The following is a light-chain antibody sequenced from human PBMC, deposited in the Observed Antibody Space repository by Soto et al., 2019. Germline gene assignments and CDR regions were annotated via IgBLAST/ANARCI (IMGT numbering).Light chain of an antibody. CDR1: QTISSW. CDR3: LQYNNYPWT. J-gene: IGKJ1*01. Sequence: IKMTQSPSTLSGTVGDRVTITCRASQTISSWLAWYQQKPGKAPKLLIYKGSDLQSGVPSRFSGSGSGAEFTLTISSLQPDDVATYYCLQYNNYPWTFGQGTMVDI. CDR2: KGS. V-gene: IGKV1-5*03.